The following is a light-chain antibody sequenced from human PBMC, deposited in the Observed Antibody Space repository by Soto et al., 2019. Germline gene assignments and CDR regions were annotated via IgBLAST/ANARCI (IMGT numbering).Light chain of an antibody. CDR1: SSDVGGYNH. J-gene: IGLJ1*01. V-gene: IGLV2-14*01. Sequence: QSVLTQPASVSGSPGQSITISCTGTSSDVGGYNHVSWYQQHPGKAPKLMIYDVSNRPSGVSNRFSGSKSGNTASLTISGLRAEDEADYYCSSYTSSSTLYVFGPGTKLTVL. CDR2: DVS. CDR3: SSYTSSSTLYV.